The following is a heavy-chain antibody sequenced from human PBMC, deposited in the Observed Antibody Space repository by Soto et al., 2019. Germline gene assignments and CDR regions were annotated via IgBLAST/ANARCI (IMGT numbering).Heavy chain of an antibody. Sequence: PGESLKISCKVSGYSFNFYWIAWVRQMPGKGLEWVGSIYPGDSDTRYTPSFQGHVTISADKSISTAYLQWSSLKASDTAMYYCATRVQDPGKYYYGTDVWGQGTTVTV. CDR1: GYSFNFYW. CDR2: IYPGDSDT. V-gene: IGHV5-51*01. D-gene: IGHD6-13*01. J-gene: IGHJ6*02. CDR3: ATRVQDPGKYYYGTDV.